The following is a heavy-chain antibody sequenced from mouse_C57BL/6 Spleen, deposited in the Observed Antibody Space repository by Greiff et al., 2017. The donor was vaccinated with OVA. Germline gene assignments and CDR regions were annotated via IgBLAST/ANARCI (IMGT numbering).Heavy chain of an antibody. V-gene: IGHV1-39*01. D-gene: IGHD1-1*01. CDR3: ARSLVITTVVATRAMDY. CDR1: GYSFTDYN. J-gene: IGHJ4*01. CDR2: INPNYGTT. Sequence: EVQLQQSGPELVKPGASVKISCKASGYSFTDYNMNWVKQSTGKSLEWIGVINPNYGTTSYNQKFKGKATLTVDQSSSTAYMQLNSLTSEDSAVYYCARSLVITTVVATRAMDYWGQGTSVTVSS.